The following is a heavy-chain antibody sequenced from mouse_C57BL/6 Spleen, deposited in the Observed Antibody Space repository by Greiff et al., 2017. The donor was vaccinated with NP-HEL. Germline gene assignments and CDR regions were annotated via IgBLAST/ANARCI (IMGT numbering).Heavy chain of an antibody. D-gene: IGHD1-1*01. V-gene: IGHV5-12*01. CDR1: GFTFSDYY. CDR2: ISNGGGST. CDR3: ASSITTVVYWYFDV. J-gene: IGHJ1*03. Sequence: EVMLVESGGGLVQPGGSLKLSCAASGFTFSDYYMYWVRQTPEKRLEWVAYISNGGGSTYYPDTVKGRFTISRDNAKNTLYLQMSRLKSEDTAMYYCASSITTVVYWYFDVWGTGTTVTVSS.